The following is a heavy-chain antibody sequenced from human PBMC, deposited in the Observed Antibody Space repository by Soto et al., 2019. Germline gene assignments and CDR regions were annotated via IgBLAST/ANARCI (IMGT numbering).Heavy chain of an antibody. J-gene: IGHJ5*02. CDR1: GFTFSSYG. V-gene: IGHV3-21*01. D-gene: IGHD6-13*01. CDR2: ISSSSSYI. CDR3: ARWRPQGNSSSWYYYLDP. Sequence: PGGSLRLSCAASGFTFSSYGINWVRQAPGKGLEWVSSISSSSSYIYYADSVKGRFTISRDNAKNSLYLQMNSLRAEDTAVYYCARWRPQGNSSSWYYYLDPCGQGTLVTFSS.